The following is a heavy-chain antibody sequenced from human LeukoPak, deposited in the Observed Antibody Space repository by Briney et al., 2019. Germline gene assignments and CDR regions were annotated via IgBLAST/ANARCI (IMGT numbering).Heavy chain of an antibody. J-gene: IGHJ6*02. CDR1: GFTFTISG. D-gene: IGHD6-19*01. Sequence: GGSLRLSRAASGFTFTISGMHCVREAPGTGLEWVAVISYDGSNKYYAESVKGRFTISRDNSKSTLYLQMNSLRAEYTAGYYCAILEFYSSGGYRGCYGMDVWGQGTTVTVSS. CDR2: ISYDGSNK. V-gene: IGHV3-30*03. CDR3: AILEFYSSGGYRGCYGMDV.